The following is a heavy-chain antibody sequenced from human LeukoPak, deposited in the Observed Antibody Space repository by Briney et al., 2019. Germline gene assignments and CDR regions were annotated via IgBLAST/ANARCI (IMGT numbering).Heavy chain of an antibody. CDR2: ISSSSSMI. D-gene: IGHD4-17*01. CDR1: GFGFSTYS. J-gene: IGHJ4*02. CDR3: ARVAGDLLDY. Sequence: PGGSLRLSCAASGFGFSTYSMNWVRQAPGKGLEWISFISSSSSMIYYADSVKGRFTISRDNAKNSLFLQMNSLRVEDTAVYYCARVAGDLLDYWGQGTLVTVSS. V-gene: IGHV3-48*04.